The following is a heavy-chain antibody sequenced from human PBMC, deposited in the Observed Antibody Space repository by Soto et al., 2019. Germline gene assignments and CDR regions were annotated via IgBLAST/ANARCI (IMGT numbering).Heavy chain of an antibody. Sequence: EVQLLESGGGLVQPGGSLRLSCAASGFTFSSYAMSWARQAPGKGLEWVSAISGSGGSTYYADSVRGQFTISRDNSKNTLYLQMNSLRAEDTAVYYCAKAWFSYYYYYMDVWGKGTTVTVSS. D-gene: IGHD3-10*01. CDR2: ISGSGGST. CDR1: GFTFSSYA. J-gene: IGHJ6*03. CDR3: AKAWFSYYYYYMDV. V-gene: IGHV3-23*01.